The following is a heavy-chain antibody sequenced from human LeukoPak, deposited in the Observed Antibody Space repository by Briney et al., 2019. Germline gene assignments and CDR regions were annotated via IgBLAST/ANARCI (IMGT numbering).Heavy chain of an antibody. CDR2: INQEGDTV. D-gene: IGHD2-15*01. J-gene: IGHJ4*02. CDR1: GLRFSSHW. CDR3: ATKFPSCGDGSCAL. V-gene: IGHV3-7*01. Sequence: PGGSLRLSCAASGLRFSSHWMSWVRQAPGRGLEWVANINQEGDTVNYVDSVKGRFSISRDNANNALFLQMHSLRVEDTAIYYCATKFPSCGDGSCALGGQGAQVTVSS.